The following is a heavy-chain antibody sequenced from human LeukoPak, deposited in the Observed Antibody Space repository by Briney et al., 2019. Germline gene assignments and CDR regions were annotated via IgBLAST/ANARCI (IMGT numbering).Heavy chain of an antibody. CDR1: GFTFSSYA. CDR3: AELGITMIGGV. D-gene: IGHD3-10*02. CDR2: ISSSGSTI. Sequence: GGSLRLSCAASGFTFSSYAMGWVRQAPGKGLEWVSYISSSGSTIYYADSVKGRFTISRDNAKNSLYLQMNSLRAEDTAVYYCAELGITMIGGVWGKGTTVTISS. V-gene: IGHV3-48*03. J-gene: IGHJ6*04.